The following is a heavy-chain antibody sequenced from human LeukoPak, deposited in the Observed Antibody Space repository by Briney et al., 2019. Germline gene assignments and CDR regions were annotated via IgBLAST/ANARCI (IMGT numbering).Heavy chain of an antibody. Sequence: SETLSLTCTVSGGSISSYYWSWIRQPPGKGLEWIGYIYYSGSTNYNPSLKSRVTISVDTSKNQFSLKLSSVTAADTAVYYCARGYGSGWDIDYWGQGTLVTVSS. D-gene: IGHD6-19*01. V-gene: IGHV4-59*01. CDR3: ARGYGSGWDIDY. CDR1: GGSISSYY. CDR2: IYYSGST. J-gene: IGHJ4*02.